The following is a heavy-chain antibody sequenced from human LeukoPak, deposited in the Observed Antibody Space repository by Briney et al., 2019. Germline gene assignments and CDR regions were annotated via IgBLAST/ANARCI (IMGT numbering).Heavy chain of an antibody. Sequence: SVKVSCKASGGTFSSYAISWVRQAPGQGLEWMGRIIPIFGTANYAQKFQGRVTITTDDSTSTAYMELSSLRSEDTAVYYCARELGTMIVVVITQVGWFDPWGQGTLVTVSS. J-gene: IGHJ5*02. CDR2: IIPIFGTA. D-gene: IGHD3-22*01. V-gene: IGHV1-69*05. CDR1: GGTFSSYA. CDR3: ARELGTMIVVVITQVGWFDP.